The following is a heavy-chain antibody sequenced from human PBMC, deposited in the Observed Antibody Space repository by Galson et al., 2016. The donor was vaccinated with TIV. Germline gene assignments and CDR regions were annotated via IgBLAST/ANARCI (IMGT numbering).Heavy chain of an antibody. Sequence: LRLSCAASGFTFSRHWMSWVRQAPGKGLEWVANIKQDGDYKYYVDSVRGRFTISRDNAKNSLYLQMNSLRAEDTAVYYCARGNDPGATYSLDYGGQGTLLTVSS. CDR3: ARGNDPGATYSLDY. D-gene: IGHD1-1*01. V-gene: IGHV3-7*01. CDR1: GFTFSRHW. J-gene: IGHJ4*02. CDR2: IKQDGDYK.